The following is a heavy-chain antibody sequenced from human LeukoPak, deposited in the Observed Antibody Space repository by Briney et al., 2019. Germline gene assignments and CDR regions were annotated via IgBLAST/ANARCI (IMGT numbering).Heavy chain of an antibody. Sequence: GGSLRLSCAASGFTFSSYSMNWVRQAPGKGLEWVSYISSSSSTIYYADSVKGRFTISRDNSKNTLDLQMNSLRADDTAVYYCAKGPFSYYDSSGYNYYDFWGQGTLVTVSS. D-gene: IGHD3-22*01. CDR3: AKGPFSYYDSSGYNYYDF. CDR1: GFTFSSYS. V-gene: IGHV3-48*01. CDR2: ISSSSSTI. J-gene: IGHJ4*02.